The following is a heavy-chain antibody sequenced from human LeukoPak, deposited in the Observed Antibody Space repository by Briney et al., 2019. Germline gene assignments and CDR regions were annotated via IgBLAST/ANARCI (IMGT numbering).Heavy chain of an antibody. CDR3: ARGLVQRRFDY. D-gene: IGHD6-6*01. Sequence: PSETLSLTCAVYGGSFSGYYWSWIRQPPGKGLEWIGEINHSGSTNYNPSLKSRVTISVDTSKNQFSLKLSSVTAADTAVYYCARGLVQRRFDYWGQGTLVTVSS. J-gene: IGHJ4*02. CDR1: GGSFSGYY. CDR2: INHSGST. V-gene: IGHV4-34*01.